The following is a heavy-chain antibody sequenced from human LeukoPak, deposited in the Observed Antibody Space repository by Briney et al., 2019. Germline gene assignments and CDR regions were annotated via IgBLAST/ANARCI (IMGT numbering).Heavy chain of an antibody. V-gene: IGHV1-2*02. Sequence: ASVKVSCKASGYTFTGYYMHWVRQAPGQGLEWMGWINPNSGGTNYAQKFQGRVTVTRDTSISTAYMELSRLRSDDTAVYYCARELYQLLWLPDYWGQGTLVTVSS. CDR1: GYTFTGYY. J-gene: IGHJ4*02. CDR2: INPNSGGT. CDR3: ARELYQLLWLPDY. D-gene: IGHD2-2*01.